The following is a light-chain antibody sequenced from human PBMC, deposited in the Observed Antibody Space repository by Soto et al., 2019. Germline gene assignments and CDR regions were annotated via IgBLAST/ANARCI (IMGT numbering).Light chain of an antibody. CDR2: AAS. V-gene: IGKV1-39*01. CDR3: QQSYLSPWT. CDR1: LPITNY. J-gene: IGKJ1*01. Sequence: DIQLTQSPSSLSASVGDRVTITCRASLPITNYLSWYQLKPGRAPKLLIYAASSLQSGVPSRFSGGGSGTEFTLAISSLQSEDFASYFCQQSYLSPWTFGQGTNVEI.